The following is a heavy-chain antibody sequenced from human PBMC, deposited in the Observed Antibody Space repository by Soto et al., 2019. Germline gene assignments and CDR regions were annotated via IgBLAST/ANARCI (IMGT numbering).Heavy chain of an antibody. Sequence: GGSLRLSCAASGFTFDDYAMHWVLQAPGKGLEWVSGISWNSGSIGYADSVKGRFTISRDNAKNSLYLQMNSLRAEDTALYYCVKDIYDSSGYYYYYYYGMDVWGQGTTVTVSS. J-gene: IGHJ6*02. CDR2: ISWNSGSI. CDR3: VKDIYDSSGYYYYYYYGMDV. CDR1: GFTFDDYA. D-gene: IGHD3-22*01. V-gene: IGHV3-9*01.